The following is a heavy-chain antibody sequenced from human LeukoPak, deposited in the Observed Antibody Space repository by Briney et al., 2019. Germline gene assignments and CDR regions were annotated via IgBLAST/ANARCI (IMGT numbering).Heavy chain of an antibody. V-gene: IGHV3-9*01. D-gene: IGHD3-22*01. Sequence: GGSLRLSCAASGFTFDDYAMHWVRQAPGKGLEWVSGISWNSGSKGYADSVKGRFTISRANAKNSLYLQMNSLRAEDTALYYCAKDSDSSGPGPFAYWGQGTLVTLSS. J-gene: IGHJ4*02. CDR1: GFTFDDYA. CDR3: AKDSDSSGPGPFAY. CDR2: ISWNSGSK.